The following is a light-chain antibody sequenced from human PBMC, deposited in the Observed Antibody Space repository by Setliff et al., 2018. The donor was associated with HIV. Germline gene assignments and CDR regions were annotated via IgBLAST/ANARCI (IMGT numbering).Light chain of an antibody. CDR2: DVS. Sequence: QSALTQPRSVSGSPGQSVTISCTGTSSDVGGYNYVSWYQHHPGKAPKVMIYDVSKRPSGVPDRFSGSKSGNTASLTISGLQAEDEADYSCCSYAGSNTVVFGGGTKVTVL. CDR1: SSDVGGYNY. CDR3: CSYAGSNTVV. J-gene: IGLJ2*01. V-gene: IGLV2-11*01.